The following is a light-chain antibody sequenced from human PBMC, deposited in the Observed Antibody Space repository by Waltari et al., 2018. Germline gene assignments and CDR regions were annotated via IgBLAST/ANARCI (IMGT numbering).Light chain of an antibody. J-gene: IGLJ1*01. Sequence: SYELTQPPSLSVAPGMTALITCGGDNIGSKSVHWYPRKPGQAPVLVISYDKDRPSGIPERFSGSNSGNTATLTISRVEAGDEGDYYCQVWDANNEPGVFGTGTEVTVL. CDR1: NIGSKS. CDR3: QVWDANNEPGV. CDR2: YDK. V-gene: IGLV3-21*04.